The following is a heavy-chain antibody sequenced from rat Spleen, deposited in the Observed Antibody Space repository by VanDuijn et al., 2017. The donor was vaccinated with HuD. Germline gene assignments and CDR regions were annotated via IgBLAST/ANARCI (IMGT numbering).Heavy chain of an antibody. CDR3: ARWDYYSPRWYFDF. CDR1: GYSITSNY. V-gene: IGHV3-1*01. D-gene: IGHD1-1*01. CDR2: INYSGST. J-gene: IGHJ1*01. Sequence: EVQLQESGPGLVKPSQSLSLTCSVTGYSITSNYWAWIRKFPGNEMEWIGHINYSGSTTYNPSLKSRISITRDTSKNQFFLQVNSVTTEDTATYYCARWDYYSPRWYFDFWGPGTMVTVSS.